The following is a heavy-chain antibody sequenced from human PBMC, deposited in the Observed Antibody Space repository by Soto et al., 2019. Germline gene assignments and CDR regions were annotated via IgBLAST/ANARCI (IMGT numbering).Heavy chain of an antibody. Sequence: SETLSLTCTVSGASISSSSYYWGWIRQPPGKGLAWIGNIYYSGSTYSNPSLKSRLTISVDTSKNQFSLKLTSVTAADTAVYYCGRRVEHRTDYWYADYWGQGTLVTVSS. CDR1: GASISSSSYY. CDR3: GRRVEHRTDYWYADY. J-gene: IGHJ4*01. CDR2: IYYSGST. V-gene: IGHV4-39*01. D-gene: IGHD3-9*01.